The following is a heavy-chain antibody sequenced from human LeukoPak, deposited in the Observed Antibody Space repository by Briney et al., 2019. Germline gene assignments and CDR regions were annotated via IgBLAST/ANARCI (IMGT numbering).Heavy chain of an antibody. CDR1: GFTFSSYA. D-gene: IGHD3-10*02. CDR3: AKDAPGYYDVDYFDY. V-gene: IGHV3-23*01. J-gene: IGHJ4*02. CDR2: ISASGGST. Sequence: GGSLRLSCAASGFTFSSYAMSWVRQAPGKGLEWVSGISASGGSTCYADSVKGRFTISRDNSKNTLYLQMNSLRAEDTAVYYCAKDAPGYYDVDYFDYWGQGTLVTVSS.